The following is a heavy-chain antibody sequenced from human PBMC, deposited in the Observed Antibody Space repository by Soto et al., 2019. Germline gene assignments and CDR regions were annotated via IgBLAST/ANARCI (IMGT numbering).Heavy chain of an antibody. J-gene: IGHJ6*02. Sequence: PGGSLRLSCAASGFTFSSYSMNWVRQAPGKGLEWVSSISSSSSYIYYADSVKGRFTISRDNAKNSLYLQMNSLRAEDTAVYYCARDDGPGSMAALELDYYYYGMDVWGQGTTVTVSS. V-gene: IGHV3-21*01. CDR2: ISSSSSYI. D-gene: IGHD6-6*01. CDR3: ARDDGPGSMAALELDYYYYGMDV. CDR1: GFTFSSYS.